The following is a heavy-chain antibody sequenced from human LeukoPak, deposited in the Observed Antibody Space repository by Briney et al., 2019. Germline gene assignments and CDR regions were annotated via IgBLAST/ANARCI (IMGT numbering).Heavy chain of an antibody. CDR3: ARGGEGGYSYGSTVDY. Sequence: ASVKVSCKASGYTFTNYGITWVRQAPGQGLEWMGWISGYQGSTKYAQNFQGRVTMTIDTSTSTAYMELSSLRSEDTAVYYCARGGEGGYSYGSTVDYWGQGTLVTVSS. D-gene: IGHD5-18*01. CDR1: GYTFTNYG. J-gene: IGHJ4*02. V-gene: IGHV1-18*01. CDR2: ISGYQGST.